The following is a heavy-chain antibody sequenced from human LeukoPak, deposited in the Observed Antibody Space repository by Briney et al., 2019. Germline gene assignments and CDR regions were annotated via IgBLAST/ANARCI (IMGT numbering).Heavy chain of an antibody. V-gene: IGHV4-59*01. Sequence: SETLSLTCTVSGGSISSYYWSWIRQPPGKGLEWIGYIYYSGTTNYNPSLKSRVTISVDTSKNQFSLKLSSVTAADTAVYYCARGVYIAAAQYGYWGQGTLVTASS. CDR3: ARGVYIAAAQYGY. J-gene: IGHJ4*02. CDR2: IYYSGTT. CDR1: GGSISSYY. D-gene: IGHD6-13*01.